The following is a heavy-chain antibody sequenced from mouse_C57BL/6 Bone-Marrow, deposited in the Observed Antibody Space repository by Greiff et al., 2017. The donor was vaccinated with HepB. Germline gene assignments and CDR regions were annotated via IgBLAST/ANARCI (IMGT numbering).Heavy chain of an antibody. Sequence: EVKLMESGECLVKPGGSLKLSCAASGFTFRSYAMSWVRQTPEKRLEWVAYISSGGDYIYYADTVKGRFTISRDNARNALYLQMSSLKSEDTAMYYCTRDSLERGAMGYCCQGASFSVSP. CDR2: ISSGGDYI. CDR1: GFTFRSYA. D-gene: IGHD6-1*01. J-gene: IGHJ4*01. V-gene: IGHV5-9-1*02. CDR3: TRDSLERGAMGY.